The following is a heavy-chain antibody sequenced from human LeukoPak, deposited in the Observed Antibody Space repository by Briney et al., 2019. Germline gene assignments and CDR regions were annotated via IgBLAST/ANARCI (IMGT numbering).Heavy chain of an antibody. V-gene: IGHV3-23*01. Sequence: GGSLRLSCAASGVTFTSYTTRCVPDTPGEGLEWGSAISGSGGSTYYADSVKGRFTISRDNSKNTLYLQMNSLRAEDTAVYYCAKGRIVGAAKTDYWGQGTLVTVSS. CDR2: ISGSGGST. D-gene: IGHD1-26*01. CDR1: GVTFTSYT. J-gene: IGHJ4*02. CDR3: AKGRIVGAAKTDY.